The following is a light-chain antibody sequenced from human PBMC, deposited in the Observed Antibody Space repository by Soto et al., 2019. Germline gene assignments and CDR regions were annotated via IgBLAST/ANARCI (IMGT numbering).Light chain of an antibody. CDR3: QVWDSSSDHYV. V-gene: IGLV3-21*02. CDR1: NIGSKS. CDR2: DDG. J-gene: IGLJ1*01. Sequence: SYELTQPPSVSVAPGQTARITCGGNNIGSKSVHWYQQKPGQAPVLVVYDDGDRPSGIPERFSGSNSGNTATLTISRVEAGDEADYYCQVWDSSSDHYVFGTRTKVTAL.